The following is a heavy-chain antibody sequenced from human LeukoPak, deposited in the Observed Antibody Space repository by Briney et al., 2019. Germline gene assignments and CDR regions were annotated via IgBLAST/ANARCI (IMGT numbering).Heavy chain of an antibody. CDR3: ARESGNPTVTTVWGNLA. D-gene: IGHD4-17*01. V-gene: IGHV1-46*01. J-gene: IGHJ4*02. Sequence: ASVKVSCKASGYTFTSYYMHWVRQAPGQGLEWMGIINPSGGSTSYAQKFQGRVTMTRDTSTSTVYMELSSLRSEDTAVYYCARESGNPTVTTVWGNLAWGQGTLVTVSS. CDR2: INPSGGST. CDR1: GYTFTSYY.